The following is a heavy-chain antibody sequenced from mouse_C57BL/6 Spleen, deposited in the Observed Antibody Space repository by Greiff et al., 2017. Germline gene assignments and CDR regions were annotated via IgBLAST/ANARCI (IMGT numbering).Heavy chain of an antibody. Sequence: EVMLVESGGGLVKPGGSLKLSCAASGFTFSDYGMHWVRQAPEKGLEWVAYISSGSSTIYYADTVKGRFTISRDNAKNTLFLQMTSLRSEDTAMYYCARGEIYDGYYYAMDYWGQGTSVTVSS. CDR1: GFTFSDYG. CDR2: ISSGSSTI. J-gene: IGHJ4*01. D-gene: IGHD2-3*01. CDR3: ARGEIYDGYYYAMDY. V-gene: IGHV5-17*01.